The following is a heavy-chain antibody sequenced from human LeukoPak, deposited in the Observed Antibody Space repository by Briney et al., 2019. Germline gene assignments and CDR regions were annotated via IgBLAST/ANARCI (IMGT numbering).Heavy chain of an antibody. D-gene: IGHD3-22*01. V-gene: IGHV3-15*01. CDR2: IKSKTDGGTT. CDR3: ATDMNFYDSTGYIEYFQH. Sequence: GGSLRLSCAASGFTFSNAWMSWVRQAPGKGLEWVGRIKSKTDGGTTDYAAPVKGRITISRDDSKNTLFLQMNSLTTEDTAVYYCATDMNFYDSTGYIEYFQHWGQGTLVTVSS. J-gene: IGHJ1*01. CDR1: GFTFSNAW.